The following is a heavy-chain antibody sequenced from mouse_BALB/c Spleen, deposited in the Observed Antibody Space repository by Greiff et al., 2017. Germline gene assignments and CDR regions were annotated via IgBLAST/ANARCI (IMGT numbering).Heavy chain of an antibody. D-gene: IGHD2-4*01. J-gene: IGHJ4*01. CDR3: ARGGPYYDYDVHYAMDY. V-gene: IGHV14-3*02. Sequence: DVQLQQSGAELVKPGASVKLSCTASGFNIKDTYMHWVKQRPEQGLEWIGRIDPANGNTKYDPKFQGKATITADTSSNTAYLQLSSLTSEDTAVYYCARGGPYYDYDVHYAMDYWGQGTSVTVSS. CDR2: IDPANGNT. CDR1: GFNIKDTY.